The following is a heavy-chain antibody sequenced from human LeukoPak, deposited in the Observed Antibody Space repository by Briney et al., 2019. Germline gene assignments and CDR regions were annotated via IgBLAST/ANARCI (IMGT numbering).Heavy chain of an antibody. Sequence: PGGSLRLSCAASGFTFRTYWMHWVRRAPGKGPVWVSRINGDGINTDYADSVKGRFTVSRDNAKNTLYLQMNSLRAEDTAVYYCARTFGSGSYNYYGMDVWGKGNTVTVSS. CDR1: GFTFRTYW. D-gene: IGHD3-10*01. CDR2: INGDGINT. CDR3: ARTFGSGSYNYYGMDV. J-gene: IGHJ6*04. V-gene: IGHV3-74*01.